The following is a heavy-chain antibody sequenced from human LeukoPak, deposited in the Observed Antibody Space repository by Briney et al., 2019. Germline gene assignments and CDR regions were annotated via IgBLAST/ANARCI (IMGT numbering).Heavy chain of an antibody. D-gene: IGHD2-21*02. CDR2: IIPIFGTA. CDR3: ARCGGGDCYFPDY. V-gene: IGHV1-69*13. CDR1: GYTFTGYY. Sequence: ASVKVSCKASGYTFTGYYMHWVRQAPGQGLEWMGGIIPIFGTANYAQKFQGRVTITADESTSTAYMELSSLRSEDTAVYYCARCGGGDCYFPDYWGQGTLVTVSS. J-gene: IGHJ4*02.